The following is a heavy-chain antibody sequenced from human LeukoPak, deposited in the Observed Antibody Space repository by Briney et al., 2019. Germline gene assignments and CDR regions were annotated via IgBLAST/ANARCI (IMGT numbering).Heavy chain of an antibody. J-gene: IGHJ4*02. CDR1: GYTLTELS. CDR2: FDPEDGET. Sequence: GASVKVSCKVSGYTLTELSMHWVRQAPGKGLEWMGGFDPEDGETIYAQKFQGRVTMTTDTSTSTAYMELRSLRSDDTAVYYCARAIVVVPAALDPYYFDYWGQGTLVTVSS. V-gene: IGHV1-24*01. CDR3: ARAIVVVPAALDPYYFDY. D-gene: IGHD2-2*01.